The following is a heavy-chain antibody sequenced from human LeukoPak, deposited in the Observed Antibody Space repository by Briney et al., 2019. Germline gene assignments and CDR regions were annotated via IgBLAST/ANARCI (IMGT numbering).Heavy chain of an antibody. D-gene: IGHD2-2*01. V-gene: IGHV5-51*01. CDR2: IFPADSDT. Sequence: GESLKISCEGSGFSFTTKWFGWVRQMPGKGLESMGIIFPADSDTRYSPSFQGQVLISADKSINTAYLQWSSLKASDTAIYYCVRLECSSTTCPFYYWGQGTLVTVAS. CDR3: VRLECSSTTCPFYY. J-gene: IGHJ4*02. CDR1: GFSFTTKW.